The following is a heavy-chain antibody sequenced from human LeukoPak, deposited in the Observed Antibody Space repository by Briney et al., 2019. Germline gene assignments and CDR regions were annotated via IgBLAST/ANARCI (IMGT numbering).Heavy chain of an antibody. CDR2: INPNSGGT. Sequence: ASVKVSCKASGYTFTGYYMHWVRQAPGQGLEWMGWINPNSGGTNYAQKFQGRVTMTRDTSISTAYMELSRLRSDDTAVYYCARGLFYYDSSGPGDIWGQGTTVTVSS. V-gene: IGHV1-2*02. CDR3: ARGLFYYDSSGPGDI. J-gene: IGHJ6*02. CDR1: GYTFTGYY. D-gene: IGHD3-22*01.